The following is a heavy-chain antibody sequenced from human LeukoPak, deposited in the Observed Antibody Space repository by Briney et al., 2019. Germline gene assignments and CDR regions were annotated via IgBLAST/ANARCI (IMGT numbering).Heavy chain of an antibody. CDR2: ITWNRDNI. V-gene: IGHV3-9*01. D-gene: IGHD3-22*01. J-gene: IGHJ6*02. CDR3: AKDLSSAITSALVLDV. Sequence: SLRLSCAASGFTFDDYAMHWARHTPGKGLEWVAGITWNRDNIGYGDSVKGRFTISRDNVKNVLYLQMNSLRPEDTALYYCAKDLSSAITSALVLDVWGQGTTVTVS. CDR1: GFTFDDYA.